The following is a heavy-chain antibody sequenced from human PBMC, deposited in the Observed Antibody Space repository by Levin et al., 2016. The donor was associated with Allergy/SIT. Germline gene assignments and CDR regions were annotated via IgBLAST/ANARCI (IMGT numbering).Heavy chain of an antibody. Sequence: VRQAPGKGLEWVAVIWYDGSNKYYADSVKGRFTISRDNSKNTLYLQMNSLRAEDTAVYYCARDWATMVRGVIRYYYYYYYMDVWGKGTTVTVSS. CDR3: ARDWATMVRGVIRYYYYYYYMDV. CDR2: IWYDGSNK. J-gene: IGHJ6*03. V-gene: IGHV3-33*01. D-gene: IGHD3-10*01.